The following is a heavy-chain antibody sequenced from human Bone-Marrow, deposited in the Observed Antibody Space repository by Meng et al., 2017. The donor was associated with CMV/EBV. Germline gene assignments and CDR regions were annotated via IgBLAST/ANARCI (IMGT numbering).Heavy chain of an antibody. J-gene: IGHJ4*02. V-gene: IGHV1-2*02. CDR2: INPNSGGT. Sequence: ASVKVSCKASGYTFTSYGISWVRQASGQGLEWMGWINPNSGGTNYAQKFQGRVTMTRDTSISTAYMELSSLRSEDTAVYYCAADQFLGGSYTYFDYWGQGTLVTVSS. CDR3: AADQFLGGSYTYFDY. D-gene: IGHD1-26*01. CDR1: GYTFTSYG.